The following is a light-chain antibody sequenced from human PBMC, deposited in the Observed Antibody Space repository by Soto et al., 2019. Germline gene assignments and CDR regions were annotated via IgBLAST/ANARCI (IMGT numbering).Light chain of an antibody. CDR3: SSYTSSSTLYVV. Sequence: QSVLTQPASVSGSPGQSITISCTGTSSDVGGYNYVSWYQQHPGKAPKLMIYGVSNRPSGVSNRFSGSKSGNTASLTISGRQAEDEADYYCSSYTSSSTLYVVFGGGTKVTVL. V-gene: IGLV2-14*01. J-gene: IGLJ2*01. CDR2: GVS. CDR1: SSDVGGYNY.